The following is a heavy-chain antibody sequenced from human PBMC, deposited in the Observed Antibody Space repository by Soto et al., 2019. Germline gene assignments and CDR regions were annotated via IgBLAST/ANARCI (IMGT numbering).Heavy chain of an antibody. V-gene: IGHV1-3*01. D-gene: IGHD1-20*01. CDR1: GYTFTSYA. CDR2: VNAGNGNT. J-gene: IGHJ4*02. Sequence: QVQLVQSGAAVKKPGASVEVSCTASGYTFTSYAIHWVRQAPGQRLEWMGWVNAGNGNTKYSQKLQGRVTMTRDTSASTAYMELSSLRSEDTAVYYCARDVGYNWNLIDYWGQGTLVTVSS. CDR3: ARDVGYNWNLIDY.